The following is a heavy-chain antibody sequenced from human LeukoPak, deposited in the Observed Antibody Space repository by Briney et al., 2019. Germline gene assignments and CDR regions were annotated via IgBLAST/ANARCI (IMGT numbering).Heavy chain of an antibody. V-gene: IGHV3-21*04. CDR2: ISSSSRHI. Sequence: PGGSLRLSCAASGFTFSSYSMNWVRQAPGKGLEWVSSISSSSRHIYYADSVKGRFTIFRDNAKNSLYLQMNSLRAEDTAVYYCAKDRGIVVVPTLFDYWGQGTLVTVSS. CDR1: GFTFSSYS. CDR3: AKDRGIVVVPTLFDY. J-gene: IGHJ4*02. D-gene: IGHD2-2*01.